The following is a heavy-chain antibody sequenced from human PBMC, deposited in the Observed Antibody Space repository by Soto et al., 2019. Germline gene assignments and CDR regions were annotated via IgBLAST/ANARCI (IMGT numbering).Heavy chain of an antibody. CDR2: INHSGST. J-gene: IGHJ4*02. V-gene: IGHV4-34*01. Sequence: QVQLQQWGAGLLKPSETLSLTCAVYGGSFSGYYWSWIRQPPGKGLEWIGEINHSGSTNYNPSLKSRVTISVDTSKNKFALKLSSVTAADTAVYYCARGTGFYWGQGTLVTVSS. CDR1: GGSFSGYY. D-gene: IGHD3-10*01. CDR3: ARGTGFY.